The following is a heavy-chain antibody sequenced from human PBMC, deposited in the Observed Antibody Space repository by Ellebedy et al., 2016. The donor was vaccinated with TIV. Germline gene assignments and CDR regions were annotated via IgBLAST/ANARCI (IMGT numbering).Heavy chain of an antibody. CDR1: GGSIRSYY. V-gene: IGHV4-59*01. CDR2: VYYGGST. J-gene: IGHJ6*02. Sequence: MPSETLSLTCTVSGGSIRSYYWRWIRQPPGKGLEWIGYVYYGGSTNYNPSFKSRVTISVDTSKNQFFLKLPSVTAADTAVDYCAREDGGMDVWGQGATVTVSS. CDR3: AREDGGMDV.